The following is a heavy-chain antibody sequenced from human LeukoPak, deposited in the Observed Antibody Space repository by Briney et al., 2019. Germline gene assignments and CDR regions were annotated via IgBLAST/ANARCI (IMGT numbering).Heavy chain of an antibody. CDR3: AKTLWGFVPGSYYFDY. V-gene: IGHV3-66*01. Sequence: SGGSLRLSCAASGFTVSSNYMSWVRQAPGKGLEWVSVIYSGGGSFYADSVKGRSTISRDNSKNTVYLRMNSLRVDDTAVYYCAKTLWGFVPGSYYFDYWGQGTLVTVSS. D-gene: IGHD2-21*01. J-gene: IGHJ4*02. CDR1: GFTVSSNY. CDR2: IYSGGGS.